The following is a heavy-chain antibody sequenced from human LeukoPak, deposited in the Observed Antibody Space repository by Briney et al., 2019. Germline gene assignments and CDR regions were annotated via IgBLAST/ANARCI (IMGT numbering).Heavy chain of an antibody. CDR3: ARHIGTYYDY. D-gene: IGHD2-21*01. Sequence: PGGSLRLSCAASGFTFNNHWMSWVRQHPGKGLEWVADIKQDGSEKYYVDSVKGRFTISRDNAKNSLYLQMNSLRAEDTAVYYCARHIGTYYDYWGQGTLVTVS. CDR1: GFTFNNHW. CDR2: IKQDGSEK. V-gene: IGHV3-7*01. J-gene: IGHJ4*02.